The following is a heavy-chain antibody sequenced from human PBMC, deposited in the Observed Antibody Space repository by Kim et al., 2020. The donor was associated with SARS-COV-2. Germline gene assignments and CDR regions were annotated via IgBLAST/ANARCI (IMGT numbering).Heavy chain of an antibody. J-gene: IGHJ4*02. CDR2: INPNSGGT. D-gene: IGHD6-6*01. CDR1: GYTFTGYY. Sequence: ASVKVSCKASGYTFTGYYMHWVRQAPGQGLEWMGRINPNSGGTNYAQKFQGRVTMTRDTSISTAYMELSRLRSDDTAVYYCARVSTAVRGQLVLSLDYWGQGTLVTVSS. CDR3: ARVSTAVRGQLVLSLDY. V-gene: IGHV1-2*06.